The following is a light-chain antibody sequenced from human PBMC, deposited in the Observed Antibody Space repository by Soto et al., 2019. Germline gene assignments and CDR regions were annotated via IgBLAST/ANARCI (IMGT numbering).Light chain of an antibody. CDR3: QQANSFPLT. Sequence: DIQMTQSPDSVSASVGDSITITYRASQPISSWVVWYQQKPGQAPKLLIYAASRLQGGVPLRFSGSGSGTDFTLTINTLQPEDFATYYCQQANSFPLTFGGGTRVEVK. CDR1: QPISSW. J-gene: IGKJ4*01. CDR2: AAS. V-gene: IGKV1D-12*01.